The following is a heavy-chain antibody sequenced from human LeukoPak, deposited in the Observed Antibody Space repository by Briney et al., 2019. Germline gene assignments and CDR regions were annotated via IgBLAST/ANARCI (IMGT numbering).Heavy chain of an antibody. Sequence: SETLSLTCTVSGGSISSSSYYWGWIRQPPGKGLEWIGSIYYSGSTYYNPSLKSRVTISVDTSKNQFSLKLSSVTAADTAVYYCARHDYGDSDWFDPGGQGTLVTVSS. D-gene: IGHD4-17*01. CDR2: IYYSGST. J-gene: IGHJ5*02. CDR3: ARHDYGDSDWFDP. V-gene: IGHV4-39*01. CDR1: GGSISSSSYY.